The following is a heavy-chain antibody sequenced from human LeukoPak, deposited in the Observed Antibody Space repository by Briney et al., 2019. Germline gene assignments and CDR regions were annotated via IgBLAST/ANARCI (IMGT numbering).Heavy chain of an antibody. CDR3: ARGGRGQLWSTVFDC. CDR1: GFTFSHYT. D-gene: IGHD5-18*01. CDR2: ITNSGTYI. Sequence: GGSLRLSCAASGFTFSHYTVHWVRQAPGKGLEWVSSITNSGTYIHYADSVKGRFTISRDNAKNSLYLQMNSLRAEDTALYFCARGGRGQLWSTVFDCWGQGTLVTVSS. V-gene: IGHV3-21*01. J-gene: IGHJ4*02.